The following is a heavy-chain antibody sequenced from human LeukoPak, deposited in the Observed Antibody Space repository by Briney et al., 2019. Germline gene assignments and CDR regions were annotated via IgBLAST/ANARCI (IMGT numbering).Heavy chain of an antibody. D-gene: IGHD3-10*01. CDR3: ARGPQRGSFYYYYYYMDV. Sequence: SETLSLTCAVYGGSFSGYYWSWIRQPPGKGLEWIGEINHSGSTNYNPSLKSRVTISVDTSKNQFSLKLSSVTAAETAVFYCARGPQRGSFYYYYYYMDVWGKGTTVTVSS. CDR1: GGSFSGYY. J-gene: IGHJ6*03. CDR2: INHSGST. V-gene: IGHV4-34*01.